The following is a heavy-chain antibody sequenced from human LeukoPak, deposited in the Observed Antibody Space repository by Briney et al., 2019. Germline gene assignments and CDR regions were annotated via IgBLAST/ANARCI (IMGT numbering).Heavy chain of an antibody. D-gene: IGHD6-19*01. CDR2: ISSSIITK. Sequence: PGGSLRLSCAASGFTFSAYYMTWIRQAPGKGLEWVSYISSSIITKYYADSVKGRFTISRDNAKNSLYLQMNSLRAEDTAVYYCARGEQWLVWVYFDYWGQGTLVTVSS. CDR1: GFTFSAYY. J-gene: IGHJ4*02. CDR3: ARGEQWLVWVYFDY. V-gene: IGHV3-11*04.